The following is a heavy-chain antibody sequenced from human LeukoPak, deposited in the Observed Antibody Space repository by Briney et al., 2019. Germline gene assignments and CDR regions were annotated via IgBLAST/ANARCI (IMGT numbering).Heavy chain of an antibody. CDR2: ITSSSSAI. CDR1: GFTFSGYS. D-gene: IGHD1-26*01. Sequence: AGGSLRLSCAASGFTFSGYSMNWVRQAPGKGLEWVSYITSSSSAIYYADSVKGRFTISRDNAKNSLYLQMNSLRAEDTAVYYCARVRGSYWVDIWGRGTLVTVSS. J-gene: IGHJ3*02. CDR3: ARVRGSYWVDI. V-gene: IGHV3-48*01.